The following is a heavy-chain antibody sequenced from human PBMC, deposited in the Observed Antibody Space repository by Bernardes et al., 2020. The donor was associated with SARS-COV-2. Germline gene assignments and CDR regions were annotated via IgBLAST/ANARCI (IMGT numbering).Heavy chain of an antibody. Sequence: GGSLRLSCAASGFTFSSYAMSWVRQAPGKGLEWVSAISGSGGSTYYADSVKGRFTISRDNSKNTLYLQMNSLRAEDTAVYYCAKDGDGTVTTEYDYWGQGTLVTVSS. J-gene: IGHJ4*02. CDR3: AKDGDGTVTTEYDY. V-gene: IGHV3-23*01. D-gene: IGHD4-17*01. CDR2: ISGSGGST. CDR1: GFTFSSYA.